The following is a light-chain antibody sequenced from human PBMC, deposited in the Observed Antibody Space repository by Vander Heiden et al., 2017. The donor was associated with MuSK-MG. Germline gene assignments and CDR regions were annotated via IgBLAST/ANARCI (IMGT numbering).Light chain of an antibody. CDR3: QQYDNLPLT. CDR1: QDISNY. CDR2: DAS. V-gene: IGKV1-33*01. J-gene: IGKJ4*01. Sequence: DIQMTQCTAYLSASVGDRVTITCQASQDISNYLNWYQQKPGKAPKLLIYDASNLETGVPSRFSGSGSGTDFTFTISSLQPEDIATYYCQQYDNLPLTFGGGTKVEIK.